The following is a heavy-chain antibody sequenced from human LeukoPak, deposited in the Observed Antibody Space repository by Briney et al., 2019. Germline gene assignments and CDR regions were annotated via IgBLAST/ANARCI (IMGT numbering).Heavy chain of an antibody. J-gene: IGHJ4*02. CDR1: GGFISSYY. Sequence: SETLSLTCTVSGGFISSYYWSWIRQPPGKGLEWIGFISYSGSTYYNPSLKSRVTMSVDTSKNQFSLNLRSMTAADTAVYYCARDRYSYGFWGQGILVTVSS. CDR2: ISYSGST. CDR3: ARDRYSYGF. V-gene: IGHV4-59*01. D-gene: IGHD5-18*01.